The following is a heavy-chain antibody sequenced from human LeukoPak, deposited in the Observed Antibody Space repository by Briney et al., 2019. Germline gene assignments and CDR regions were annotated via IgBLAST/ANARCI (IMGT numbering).Heavy chain of an antibody. CDR3: ARDRGTWNDDGFDY. V-gene: IGHV4-59*11. CDR2: IYYSGST. J-gene: IGHJ4*02. Sequence: SETLSLTCTVSGGSISSHYWSWIRQPPGKGLEWIGYIYYSGSTNYNPSLKSRVTISVDTSKNQFSLKLSSVTAADTAVYYCARDRGTWNDDGFDYWGQGTLVTVSS. D-gene: IGHD1-1*01. CDR1: GGSISSHY.